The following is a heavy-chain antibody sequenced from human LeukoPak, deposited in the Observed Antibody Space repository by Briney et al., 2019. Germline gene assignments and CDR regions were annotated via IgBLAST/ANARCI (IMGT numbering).Heavy chain of an antibody. J-gene: IGHJ5*02. V-gene: IGHV1-69*01. CDR1: GGTFSSYA. Sequence: GASVKVSCKASGGTFSSYAISWVRQAPGQGLEWMGGIIPIFGTANYAQKFQGRVTITADESTSTAYMELSSLRSEDTAVYYCAREYKATGDRRFDPWGQGTLVTVSS. CDR3: AREYKATGDRRFDP. CDR2: IIPIFGTA. D-gene: IGHD7-27*01.